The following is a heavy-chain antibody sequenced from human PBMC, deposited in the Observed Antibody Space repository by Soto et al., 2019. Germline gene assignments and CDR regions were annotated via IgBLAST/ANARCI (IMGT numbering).Heavy chain of an antibody. CDR1: GFTFSSYS. CDR2: ISSSSSYI. D-gene: IGHD6-13*01. CDR3: ARDLWSDSSPYYFDY. Sequence: GGSLRLSCAASGFTFSSYSMNWVRQAPGKGLEWVSSISSSSSYIYYADLVKGRFTISRDNAKNSLYLQMNSLRAEDTAVYYCARDLWSDSSPYYFDYWGQGTLVTVSS. V-gene: IGHV3-21*01. J-gene: IGHJ4*02.